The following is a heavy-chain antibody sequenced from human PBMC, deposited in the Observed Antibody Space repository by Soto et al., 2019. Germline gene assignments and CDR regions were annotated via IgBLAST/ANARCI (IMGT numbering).Heavy chain of an antibody. CDR1: GFTFSSYS. V-gene: IGHV3-21*01. CDR3: ARDQGPYSNYGCFDY. D-gene: IGHD4-4*01. CDR2: ISSSSSYI. Sequence: GGSLRLSCAASGFTFSSYSMNWVRQAPGKGLEWVSSISSSSSYIYYADSVKGRFTISRDNAKNSLYLQMNSLRAEDTAVYYCARDQGPYSNYGCFDYWGQGTLVTVSS. J-gene: IGHJ4*02.